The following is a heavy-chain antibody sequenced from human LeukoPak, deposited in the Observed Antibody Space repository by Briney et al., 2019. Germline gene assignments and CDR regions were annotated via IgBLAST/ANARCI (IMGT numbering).Heavy chain of an antibody. CDR2: IYSGGST. CDR1: GFTVSSNY. J-gene: IGHJ4*02. Sequence: GGSLRLSCAASGFTVSSNYMSWVRQAPGKGLEWVSLIYSGGSTYYADSVKGRFSISRDNSKNTLYLQMNSLRAEDTAVYYCARDGLGAITFGGVIGYYFDYWGQGALVTVSS. D-gene: IGHD3-16*02. CDR3: ARDGLGAITFGGVIGYYFDY. V-gene: IGHV3-53*01.